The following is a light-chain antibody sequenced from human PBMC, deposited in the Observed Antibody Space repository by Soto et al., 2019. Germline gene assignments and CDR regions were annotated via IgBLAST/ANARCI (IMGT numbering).Light chain of an antibody. CDR3: QQYGGSFRV. Sequence: EIVLTQSPVTLSLSPGQRATLSCRASQSVTSNYLAWYQQKPGQAPRLLIYGASSRATGIPDRFSGSGSGTDFTLTISRLEPEDFAVYYCQQYGGSFRVFGPGTKVDIK. V-gene: IGKV3-20*01. J-gene: IGKJ3*01. CDR2: GAS. CDR1: QSVTSNY.